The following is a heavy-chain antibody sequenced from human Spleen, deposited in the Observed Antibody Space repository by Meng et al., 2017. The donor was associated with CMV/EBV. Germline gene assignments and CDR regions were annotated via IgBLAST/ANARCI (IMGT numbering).Heavy chain of an antibody. CDR2: ISSSSVYI. Sequence: GGSLRLSCAASGFTFSDYSMNWVRQAPGKGLEWVSSISSSSVYIYYADSVKGRFTISRDNAKNSLYLQMNSLRAEDTAVYYRARLVVTLSYYYGMDVWGQGTTVTVSS. CDR3: ARLVVTLSYYYGMDV. CDR1: GFTFSDYS. V-gene: IGHV3-21*01. J-gene: IGHJ6*02. D-gene: IGHD4-23*01.